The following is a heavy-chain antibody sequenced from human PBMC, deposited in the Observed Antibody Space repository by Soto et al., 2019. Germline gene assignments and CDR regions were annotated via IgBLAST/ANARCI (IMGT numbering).Heavy chain of an antibody. CDR1: GYTFTSYG. V-gene: IGHV1-18*01. Sequence: QVQLVQSGAEVKKPGASVKVSCKASGYTFTSYGISWVRQAPGQGLEWMGWISAYNGNTNYAQKLQGRVTMTTDTSTSTAYMELRSLRCDDTAVYYCAREARRFLEWLLYPTPYYFYMDVWSKGTTVTVSS. J-gene: IGHJ6*03. D-gene: IGHD3-3*01. CDR3: AREARRFLEWLLYPTPYYFYMDV. CDR2: ISAYNGNT.